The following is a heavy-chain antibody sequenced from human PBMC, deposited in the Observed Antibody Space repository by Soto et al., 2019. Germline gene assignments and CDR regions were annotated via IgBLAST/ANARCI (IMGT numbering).Heavy chain of an antibody. Sequence: ASVKVSCKASGYTFTSYDIDWVRQATGQGLEWMGWMNPNSGNTGYAQKFQGRVTMTRNTSISTAYMELSSLRSEDTAVYYCARGTAVAGTPDYWGQGTLVTVSS. J-gene: IGHJ4*02. CDR3: ARGTAVAGTPDY. CDR1: GYTFTSYD. V-gene: IGHV1-8*01. D-gene: IGHD6-19*01. CDR2: MNPNSGNT.